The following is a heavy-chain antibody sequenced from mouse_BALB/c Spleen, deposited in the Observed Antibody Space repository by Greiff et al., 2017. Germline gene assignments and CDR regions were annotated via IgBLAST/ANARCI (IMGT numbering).Heavy chain of an antibody. CDR1: GFTFSSFG. Sequence: EVKLQESGGGLVQPGGSRKLSCAASGFTFSSFGMHWVRQAPEKGLEWVAYISSGSSTIYYADTVKGRFTISRDNPKNTLFLQMTSLRSEDTAMYYCASDGNLDYWGQGTTLTVAS. J-gene: IGHJ2*01. CDR2: ISSGSSTI. CDR3: ASDGNLDY. V-gene: IGHV5-17*02. D-gene: IGHD2-1*01.